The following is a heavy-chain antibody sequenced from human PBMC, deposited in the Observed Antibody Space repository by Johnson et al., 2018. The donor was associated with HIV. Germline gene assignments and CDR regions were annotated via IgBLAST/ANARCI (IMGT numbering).Heavy chain of an antibody. CDR2: MRFDGSEL. CDR3: AKDLVLMDFGGAFDV. V-gene: IGHV3-30*02. CDR1: GFTFDYYG. J-gene: IGHJ3*01. D-gene: IGHD2-8*01. Sequence: QMQLVESGGGLVQPGGSLRLSCAASGFTFDYYGMHWVRQAPGKGLEWVTFMRFDGSELHYVESVKGRFTISRDNSKNTLYLHMTSLRVEDTAVYYCAKDLVLMDFGGAFDVWGQGTMVTVSS.